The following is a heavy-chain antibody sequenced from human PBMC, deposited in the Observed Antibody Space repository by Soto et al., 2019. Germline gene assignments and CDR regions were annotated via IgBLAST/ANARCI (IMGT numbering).Heavy chain of an antibody. CDR1: GYTFTSYD. D-gene: IGHD3-3*01. J-gene: IGHJ6*03. CDR3: ARGLPLPVGVVINYYYYYYMDV. V-gene: IGHV1-8*01. CDR2: MNPNSGNT. Sequence: ASVKVSCKASGYTFTSYDINWVRQATGQGLEWMGWMNPNSGNTGYAQKFQGRVTMTRDTSISTAYMALSSLRSEDTAVYYCARGLPLPVGVVINYYYYYYMDVWGKGTTVTVSS.